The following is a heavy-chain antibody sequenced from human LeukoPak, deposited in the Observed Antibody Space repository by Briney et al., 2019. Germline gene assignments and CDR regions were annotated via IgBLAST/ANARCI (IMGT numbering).Heavy chain of an antibody. CDR3: ARDCGGDCYPRYYYGMDV. J-gene: IGHJ6*02. CDR1: GGSISSGGYN. Sequence: PSETLSLTCTVSGGSISSGGYNWSWIRQHPGKGLEWIGCIYYSGGTYYNPSLRSRVTMSVDTSKNQFSLDLSSVTAADTAVYYCARDCGGDCYPRYYYGMDVWGQGTTVTVSS. D-gene: IGHD2-21*02. V-gene: IGHV4-31*03. CDR2: IYYSGGT.